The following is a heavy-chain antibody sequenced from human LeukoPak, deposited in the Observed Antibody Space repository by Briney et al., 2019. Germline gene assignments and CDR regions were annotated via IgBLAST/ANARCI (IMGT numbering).Heavy chain of an antibody. D-gene: IGHD3-10*01. V-gene: IGHV3-23*01. Sequence: GGSLRLSCAASGFTFSTYNMNWVRQAPGKGLEWVSAIGAGSGAITIYADSVKGRFTISRDNSKNTLYLQMNSLRGEDTAVYYCAKNYDSGRGVPYGMDVWGQGTTVTVSS. CDR2: IGAGSGAIT. CDR3: AKNYDSGRGVPYGMDV. J-gene: IGHJ6*02. CDR1: GFTFSTYN.